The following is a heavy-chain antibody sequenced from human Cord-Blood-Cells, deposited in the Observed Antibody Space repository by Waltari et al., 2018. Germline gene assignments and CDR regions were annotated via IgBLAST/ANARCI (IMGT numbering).Heavy chain of an antibody. CDR3: ARVYNWNYWYFDL. CDR2: IKQDGSEK. J-gene: IGHJ2*01. V-gene: IGHV3-7*04. D-gene: IGHD1-20*01. CDR1: GFTLRSYW. Sequence: EVQLVESGGGLVQPGGSLRRSCAASGFTLRSYWMSWVRQAPGKGLEWVANIKQDGSEKYYVDSVKGRFTISRDNAKNSLYLQMNSLRAEDTAVYYCARVYNWNYWYFDLWGRGTLVTVSS.